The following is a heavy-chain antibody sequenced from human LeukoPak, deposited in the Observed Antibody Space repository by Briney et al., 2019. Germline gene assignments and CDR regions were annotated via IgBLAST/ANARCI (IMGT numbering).Heavy chain of an antibody. CDR1: GGSISSGSYY. Sequence: SQTLSLTCTVSGGSISSGSYYWSWIRQPAGKGLEWIGRIYTSGSTNYNPSLKSRVTISVDTSKNQFSLKLSSVTAADTAVYYCARSFLGAPNWFDPWGQGTLVTVSS. D-gene: IGHD1-26*01. V-gene: IGHV4-61*02. CDR2: IYTSGST. CDR3: ARSFLGAPNWFDP. J-gene: IGHJ5*02.